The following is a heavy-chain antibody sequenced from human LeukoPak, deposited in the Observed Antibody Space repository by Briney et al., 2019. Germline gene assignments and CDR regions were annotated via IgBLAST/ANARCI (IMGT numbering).Heavy chain of an antibody. V-gene: IGHV1-18*01. CDR1: GYTFTSYG. CDR2: ISAYNGNT. Sequence: ASVKVSCKASGYTFTSYGISWVRQAPGQGLEWMGWISAYNGNTNYAQKLQGRVTMTTDTSTSTAYMELRSLRSDDTAVYYCARVVRGYTPFGGMDVWGQGTTVTVSS. D-gene: IGHD5-18*01. CDR3: ARVVRGYTPFGGMDV. J-gene: IGHJ6*02.